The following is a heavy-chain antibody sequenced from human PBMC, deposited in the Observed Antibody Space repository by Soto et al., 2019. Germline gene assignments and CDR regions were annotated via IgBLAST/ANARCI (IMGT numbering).Heavy chain of an antibody. CDR1: GYTFTGYY. CDR2: INPNSGGT. V-gene: IGHV1-2*04. CDR3: ARAQSDSSGYFDY. J-gene: IGHJ4*02. D-gene: IGHD3-22*01. Sequence: ASVKVSCKASGYTFTGYYMHWVRQAPGQGLEWMGWINPNSGGTNYAQKFQGWVTMTRDTSISTAYMELSRLRSDDTAVYYCARAQSDSSGYFDYWGQGTLVTVSS.